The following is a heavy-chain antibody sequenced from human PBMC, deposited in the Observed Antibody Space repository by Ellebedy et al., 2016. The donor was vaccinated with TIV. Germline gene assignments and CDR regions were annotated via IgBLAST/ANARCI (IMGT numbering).Heavy chain of an antibody. V-gene: IGHV4-4*02. Sequence: MPSETLSLTCAVSGGSISSSNWWSWVRQPPGKGLEWIGEIYHSGSTNYNPSLKSRVTISVDKSKNQFSLKLSSVTAADTAVYYCARDPRIAASWFDPWGQGTLVTVSS. J-gene: IGHJ5*02. CDR1: GGSISSSNW. CDR3: ARDPRIAASWFDP. CDR2: IYHSGST. D-gene: IGHD6-25*01.